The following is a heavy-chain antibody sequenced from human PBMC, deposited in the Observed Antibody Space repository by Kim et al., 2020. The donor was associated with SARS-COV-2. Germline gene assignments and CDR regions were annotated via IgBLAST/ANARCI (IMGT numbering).Heavy chain of an antibody. V-gene: IGHV6-1*01. CDR3: ARGGEYSSSWINWFDP. D-gene: IGHD6-13*01. CDR1: GDSVSSNSAA. J-gene: IGHJ5*02. Sequence: SQTLSLTCAISGDSVSSNSAAWNWIRQSPSRGLEWLGRTYYRSKWYNDYAVSVKSRITINPDTSKNQFSLQLNSVTPEDTAVYYCARGGEYSSSWINWFDPWGQGTLVTVSS. CDR2: TYYRSKWYN.